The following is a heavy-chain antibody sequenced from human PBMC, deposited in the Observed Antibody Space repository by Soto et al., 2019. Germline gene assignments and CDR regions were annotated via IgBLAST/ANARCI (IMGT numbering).Heavy chain of an antibody. Sequence: PSETLSLTCTVSGGSISSSSYYGGWIRQPPGKGLEWIGSIYYSGSTYYNPSLKSRVTISVDTSKNQFSLKLSSVTAADTAVYYCARTVDDYGMDVWGQGTTVTVSS. CDR3: ARTVDDYGMDV. J-gene: IGHJ6*02. D-gene: IGHD4-17*01. CDR2: IYYSGST. V-gene: IGHV4-39*01. CDR1: GGSISSSSYY.